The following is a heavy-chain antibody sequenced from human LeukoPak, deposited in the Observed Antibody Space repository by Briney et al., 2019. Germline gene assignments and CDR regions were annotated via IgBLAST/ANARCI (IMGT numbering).Heavy chain of an antibody. CDR1: GYSFTSYW. CDR3: ARHPDHAFGYYLNYFDY. D-gene: IGHD3-22*01. Sequence: GESLKISCKGSGYSFTSYWIAWGRRMPGKGLGWMGIIYPGDSETKYSPSFQGQVTISVDKSINTAYLQWSSLKASDTAMYYCARHPDHAFGYYLNYFDYWGQGTLVTVSS. CDR2: IYPGDSET. V-gene: IGHV5-51*01. J-gene: IGHJ4*02.